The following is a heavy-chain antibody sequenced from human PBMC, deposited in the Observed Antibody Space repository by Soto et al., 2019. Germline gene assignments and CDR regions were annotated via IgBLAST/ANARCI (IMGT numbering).Heavy chain of an antibody. D-gene: IGHD6-13*01. CDR1: GFTFSSYW. J-gene: IGHJ5*02. CDR2: INSDGSST. V-gene: IGHV3-74*01. CDR3: ARENGAPIAAAGTGWFDP. Sequence: GGSLRLSCAASGFTFSSYWMHWVRQAPGKGLVWVSRINSDGSSTSYADSVKGRFTISIDNAKNTLYLQMNSLRAEDTAVYYCARENGAPIAAAGTGWFDPWGQGTLVTVSS.